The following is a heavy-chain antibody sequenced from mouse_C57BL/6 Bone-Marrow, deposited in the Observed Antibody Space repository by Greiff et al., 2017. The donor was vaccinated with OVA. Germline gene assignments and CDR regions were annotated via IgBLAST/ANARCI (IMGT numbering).Heavy chain of an antibody. CDR1: GFSFNSDCY. J-gene: IGHJ2*01. Sequence: VQLQQSGPSLVRPSQTLSLTCTVTGFSFNSDCYWIWSRQFPGNKLEYIGYTFYSGITYYNPALKSRTYITRDPSKNQFSMKLSSVTTEDTATYYCAREVNYGSSCDYWGQGTTLTVSS. CDR2: TFYSGIT. V-gene: IGHV3-3*01. D-gene: IGHD1-1*01. CDR3: AREVNYGSSCDY.